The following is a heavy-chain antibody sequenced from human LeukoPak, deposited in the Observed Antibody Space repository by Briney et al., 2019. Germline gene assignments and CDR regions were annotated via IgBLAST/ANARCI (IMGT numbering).Heavy chain of an antibody. CDR1: GYTFTSYD. Sequence: GASVKVSRKASGYTFTSYDINWVRQATGQGLEWMGWMNPNSGNTGYAQKFQGRVTMTRNTSISTAYMELSSLRSEDTAVYYCARVPRGYSGYGIDYWGQGTLVTVSS. CDR3: ARVPRGYSGYGIDY. D-gene: IGHD5-12*01. CDR2: MNPNSGNT. J-gene: IGHJ4*02. V-gene: IGHV1-8*01.